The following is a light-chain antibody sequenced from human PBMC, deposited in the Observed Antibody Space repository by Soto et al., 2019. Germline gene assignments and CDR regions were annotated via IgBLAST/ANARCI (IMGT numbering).Light chain of an antibody. Sequence: EIVITESPATRSVSPWERATVWGRASQSVSSNLAWYQQKPGQAPRLLIYGASTRATGIPDRFSGSGSGTDFTLTISRLEPEDFAVYYCQQYGSSPLITFGQGTRLEI. CDR1: QSVSSN. CDR3: QQYGSSPLIT. J-gene: IGKJ5*01. CDR2: GAS. V-gene: IGKV3-20*01.